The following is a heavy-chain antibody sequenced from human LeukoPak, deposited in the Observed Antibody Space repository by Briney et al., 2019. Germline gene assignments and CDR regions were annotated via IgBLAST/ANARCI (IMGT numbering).Heavy chain of an antibody. CDR2: ISSSSSYI. J-gene: IGHJ4*02. CDR1: GFTFISYS. V-gene: IGHV3-21*01. Sequence: PGGSLRLSCAASGFTFISYSMNWVRQAPGKGLEWVSSISSSSSYIYYADSVKGRFTISRDNAKNSLYLQMNSLRAEDTAVYYCARGLPSRYSSGWYPLDYWGQGTLVTVSS. CDR3: ARGLPSRYSSGWYPLDY. D-gene: IGHD6-19*01.